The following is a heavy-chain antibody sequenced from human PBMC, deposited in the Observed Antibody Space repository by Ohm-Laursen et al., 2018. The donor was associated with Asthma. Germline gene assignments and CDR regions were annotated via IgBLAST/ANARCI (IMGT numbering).Heavy chain of an antibody. CDR3: AVLGRITNAY. D-gene: IGHD2/OR15-2a*01. CDR1: GFSFSSYC. CDR2: IKSDSSSI. Sequence: SLRLSCTASGFSFSSYCMHWVRQAPGKGLVWVARIKSDSSSISYEESVKGRFTVSRDNAKNTLYLQMNSLRTEDTAVYYCAVLGRITNAYWGQGTLVIVSS. V-gene: IGHV3-74*01. J-gene: IGHJ4*02.